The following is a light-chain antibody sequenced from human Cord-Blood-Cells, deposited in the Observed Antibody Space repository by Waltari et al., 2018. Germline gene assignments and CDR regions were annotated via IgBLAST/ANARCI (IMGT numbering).Light chain of an antibody. J-gene: IGKJ5*01. CDR1: QDISNY. CDR2: DAS. V-gene: IGKV1-33*01. Sequence: DIQMTQSTSSLSASVGDRVTITCQASQDISNYLNWYQQKPGKAPKLLIYDASNLETGVPSRFSGSGSGTDFTFTISSLQPEDIATEYCQQYDNLPITFGQGTRLEIK. CDR3: QQYDNLPIT.